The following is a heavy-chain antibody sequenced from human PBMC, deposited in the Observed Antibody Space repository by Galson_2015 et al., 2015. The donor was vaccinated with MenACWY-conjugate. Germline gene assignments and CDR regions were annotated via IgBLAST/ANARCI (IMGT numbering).Heavy chain of an antibody. J-gene: IGHJ6*02. CDR1: GYYFTSYW. Sequence: QSGAEVKQPGESLKISCKGSGYYFTSYWIAWVRQIPGNGLEWMGLISPGDSNTRYSPSFQGQVTISADKSISTAYLQWGSLKASDTAMYYCARHPPGGRGMDVWGQGTTVTVSS. V-gene: IGHV5-51*01. CDR2: ISPGDSNT. D-gene: IGHD1-26*01. CDR3: ARHPPGGRGMDV.